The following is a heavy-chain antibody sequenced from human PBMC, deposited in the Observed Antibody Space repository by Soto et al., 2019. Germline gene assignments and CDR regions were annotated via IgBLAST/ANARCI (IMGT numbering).Heavy chain of an antibody. V-gene: IGHV3-33*01. J-gene: IGHJ6*02. D-gene: IGHD3-10*01. CDR3: ARDRTSMVRGVIINHRSSNYGMDV. Sequence: GGSLRLSCAASGFTFSSYGMHWVRQAPGKGLEWVAVIWYDGSNKYYADSVKGRFTISRDNSKNTLYLQMNSLRAEDTAVYYCARDRTSMVRGVIINHRSSNYGMDVWGQGTTVTVSS. CDR1: GFTFSSYG. CDR2: IWYDGSNK.